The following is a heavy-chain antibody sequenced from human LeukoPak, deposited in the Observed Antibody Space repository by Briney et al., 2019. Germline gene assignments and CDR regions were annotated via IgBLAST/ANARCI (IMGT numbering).Heavy chain of an antibody. CDR2: IRQDGSEK. CDR3: ARDTNFWSGYYFDYGMDV. D-gene: IGHD3-3*01. J-gene: IGHJ6*02. V-gene: IGHV3-7*05. CDR1: GXTFSSFW. Sequence: PGGSLRLSWAASGXTFSSFWMSWVRQAPGKGLEWVANIRQDGSEKYYVDSVKGRFTISRDNAKNSLYLQMNSLRAEDTAVYYCARDTNFWSGYYFDYGMDVWGQGTTATVSS.